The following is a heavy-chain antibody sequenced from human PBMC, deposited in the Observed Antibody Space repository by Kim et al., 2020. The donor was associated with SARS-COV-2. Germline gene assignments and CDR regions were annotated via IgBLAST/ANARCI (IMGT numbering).Heavy chain of an antibody. CDR1: GFTFRNYA. CDR3: ATGTVAAGRSLYYYFYYGLDV. Sequence: GGSLRLSCAASGFTFRNYAMSWVRQAPGKGLEWVSGISGDGVSTFYADSVKGRFTISRDNSKNTLYLQMSSLRAEDTALYFCATGTVAAGRSLYYYFYYGLDVWGQGTTVPVSS. V-gene: IGHV3-23*01. CDR2: ISGDGVST. J-gene: IGHJ6*02. D-gene: IGHD6-13*01.